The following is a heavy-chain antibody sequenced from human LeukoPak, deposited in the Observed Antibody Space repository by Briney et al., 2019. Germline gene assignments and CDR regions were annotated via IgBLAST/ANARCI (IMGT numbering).Heavy chain of an antibody. CDR1: GYSFNGYG. D-gene: IGHD6-13*01. Sequence: ASVKVSCKAFGYSFNGYGISWVRQAPGQGLEWMGWVSAYNGNTNYAQKFQGRVTMTTDTSTSTAYMELRSLRSDDTAVYYCARDHSSWYCDYWGQGTLVTVSS. V-gene: IGHV1-18*01. CDR3: ARDHSSWYCDY. CDR2: VSAYNGNT. J-gene: IGHJ4*02.